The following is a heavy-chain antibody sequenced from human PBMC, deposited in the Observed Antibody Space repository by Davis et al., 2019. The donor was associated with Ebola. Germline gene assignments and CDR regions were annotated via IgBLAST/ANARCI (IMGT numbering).Heavy chain of an antibody. CDR2: IRSDGSNK. CDR1: GFTFSSYG. D-gene: IGHD2-15*01. J-gene: IGHJ5*02. CDR3: AKATSLLLPYCSGGSCHGGMS. V-gene: IGHV3-30*02. Sequence: PGGSLRLSCAASGFTFSSYGMHWVRQAPGKGLEWVAFIRSDGSNKYYADSVKGRFTISRDNSKNTLYLQMNSLRAEDTAVYYCAKATSLLLPYCSGGSCHGGMSWGQGTLVTVSS.